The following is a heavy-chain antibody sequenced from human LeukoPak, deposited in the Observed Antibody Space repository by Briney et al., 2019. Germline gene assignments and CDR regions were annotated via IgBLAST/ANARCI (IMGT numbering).Heavy chain of an antibody. J-gene: IGHJ4*02. V-gene: IGHV4-59*01. CDR3: ARGQSSSHDY. CDR2: IYYSGST. Sequence: VKPSETLSLTCTVSGGSISSYYWSWIRQPPGKGLEWIGYIYYSGSTNHNPSLKSRVTISVDTSKNQFSLKLSSVTAADTAVYYCARGQSSSHDYWGQGTLVTVSS. CDR1: GGSISSYY. D-gene: IGHD6-13*01.